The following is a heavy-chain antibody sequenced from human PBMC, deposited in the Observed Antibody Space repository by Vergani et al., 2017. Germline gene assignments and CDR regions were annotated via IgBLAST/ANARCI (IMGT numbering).Heavy chain of an antibody. Sequence: QVQLQESGPGLVKPSETLSLTCTVSGGSVSISSYYWGWIRQPPGKGLEWIGSIYYSGSTYYNPSLKSRVTISVATSKNQFSLKLSSVTAADTAVYYCARGYSTTGAPSGYWGQGTLVTVSS. CDR3: ARGYSTTGAPSGY. CDR2: IYYSGST. V-gene: IGHV4-39*01. CDR1: GGSVSISSYY. J-gene: IGHJ4*02. D-gene: IGHD6-13*01.